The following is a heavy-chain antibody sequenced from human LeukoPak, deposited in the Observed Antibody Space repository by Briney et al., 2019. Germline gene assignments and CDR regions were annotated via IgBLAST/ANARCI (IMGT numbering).Heavy chain of an antibody. CDR1: GGSFSGYY. D-gene: IGHD2-2*02. V-gene: IGHV4-34*01. CDR3: ARGVIVVVPAAIMTSYYYYGMDV. CDR2: INHSGST. Sequence: PSETLSLTCAVYGGSFSGYYWSWIRQPPGKGLEWIGEINHSGSTNYNPSLKSRVTISVGTSKNQFSLKLSSVTAADTAVYYCARGVIVVVPAAIMTSYYYYGMDVWGQGTTVTVSS. J-gene: IGHJ6*02.